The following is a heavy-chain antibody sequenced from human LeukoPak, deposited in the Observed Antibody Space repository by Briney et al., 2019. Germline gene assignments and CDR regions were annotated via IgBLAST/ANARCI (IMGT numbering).Heavy chain of an antibody. CDR2: IIPIFGTA. J-gene: IGHJ4*02. V-gene: IGHV1-69*13. CDR3: ARDRDGYNVASL. CDR1: GGTFSSYA. Sequence: ASVEVSCKASGGTFSSYAISWVRQAPGQGLEWMVGIIPIFGTANYAQKFQGRVTITADESTSTAYMELSSLRSEDTAVYYCARDRDGYNVASLWGQGTLVTVSS. D-gene: IGHD5-24*01.